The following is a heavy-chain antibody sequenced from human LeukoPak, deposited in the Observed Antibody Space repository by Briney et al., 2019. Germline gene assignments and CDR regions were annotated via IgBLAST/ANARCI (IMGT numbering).Heavy chain of an antibody. J-gene: IGHJ5*02. CDR2: ISSTSSTI. CDR3: ARVVSSWQRNWFDH. CDR1: GFTFSSYN. V-gene: IGHV3-48*01. D-gene: IGHD6-13*01. Sequence: GGSLRLSCAASGFTFSSYNMNWVRQAPGKGLEWVSYISSTSSTIYYTDSLKGRFTISRDNAKNSLYLQMNSLRVEDTAVYYCARVVSSWQRNWFDHWGQGTLVTVSS.